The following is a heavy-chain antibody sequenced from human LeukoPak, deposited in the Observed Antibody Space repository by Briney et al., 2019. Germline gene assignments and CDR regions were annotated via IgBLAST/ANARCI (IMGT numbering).Heavy chain of an antibody. Sequence: GGSLRLSCAASGFPFSTYWMQWVRQAPGKGLEWVANIKQDGSDKNYVDSVKGRFTISRDNAKNSLYLQMNSLRAEDTAVYYCARDSEPLSSRDAFDIWGQGTMVTVSS. CDR1: GFPFSTYW. D-gene: IGHD1-14*01. J-gene: IGHJ3*02. CDR2: IKQDGSDK. CDR3: ARDSEPLSSRDAFDI. V-gene: IGHV3-7*01.